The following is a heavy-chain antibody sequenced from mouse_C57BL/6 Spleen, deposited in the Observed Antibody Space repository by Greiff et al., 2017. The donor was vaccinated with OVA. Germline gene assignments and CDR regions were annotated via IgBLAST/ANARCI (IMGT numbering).Heavy chain of an antibody. V-gene: IGHV1-50*01. J-gene: IGHJ2*01. CDR1: GYTFTSYW. D-gene: IGHD1-1*01. Sequence: QVQLQQPGAELVKPGASVKLSCKASGYTFTSYWMHWVKQRPGQGLEWIGEIDPSDGYTNYNQKFKGKATLTVDTSSSTAYMQLSSLTSEDSAVYYCARNFITPVVCHFDYWGQGTTLTVSS. CDR3: ARNFITPVVCHFDY. CDR2: IDPSDGYT.